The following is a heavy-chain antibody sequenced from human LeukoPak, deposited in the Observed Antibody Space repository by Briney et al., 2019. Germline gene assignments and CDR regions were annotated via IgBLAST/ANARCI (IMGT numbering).Heavy chain of an antibody. Sequence: GGSLRLSCEVSGFAISDYYMDWVRQAPGKGLEWVGRSRDKDNRYTTEYAASVKGRISISRDDSKNSMYLQMNNLKIEDTAVYYCTRGRSGTWPWYFDSWGQEALVTVSS. CDR3: TRGRSGTWPWYFDS. V-gene: IGHV3-72*01. CDR1: GFAISDYY. D-gene: IGHD1-26*01. J-gene: IGHJ4*02. CDR2: SRDKDNRYTT.